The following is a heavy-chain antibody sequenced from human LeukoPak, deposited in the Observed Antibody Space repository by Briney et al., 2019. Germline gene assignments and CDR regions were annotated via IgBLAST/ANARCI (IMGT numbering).Heavy chain of an antibody. CDR3: ARGGPAYCSSTSCYTPTGY. V-gene: IGHV4-34*01. Sequence: PSETPSLTCAVYGGSFSGYYWSWIRQPPGKGLEWIGEINHSGSTNYNPSLKSRVTISVDTSKNQFSLKLSSVTAADTAVYYCARGGPAYCSSTSCYTPTGYWGQGTLVTVSS. J-gene: IGHJ4*02. CDR2: INHSGST. CDR1: GGSFSGYY. D-gene: IGHD2-2*02.